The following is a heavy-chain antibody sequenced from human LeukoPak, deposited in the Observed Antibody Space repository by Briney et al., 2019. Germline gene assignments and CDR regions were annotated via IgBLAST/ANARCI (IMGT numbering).Heavy chain of an antibody. J-gene: IGHJ4*02. CDR3: ATSAANDY. Sequence: GGSLRLSCAASGFTFSSYAMTWVRQAPGKGLEWVSSISGSGGSTYYAESVKGRFTISRDNSKNTLYLQLNSLRVDDTAVYYCATSAANDYWGQGTLVTVSS. CDR1: GFTFSSYA. CDR2: ISGSGGST. D-gene: IGHD2-2*01. V-gene: IGHV3-23*01.